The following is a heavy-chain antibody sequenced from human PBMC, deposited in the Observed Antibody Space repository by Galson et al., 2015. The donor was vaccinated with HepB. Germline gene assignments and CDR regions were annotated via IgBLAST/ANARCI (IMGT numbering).Heavy chain of an antibody. J-gene: IGHJ4*02. CDR1: GSTFTAYW. CDR2: IKQDGSET. Sequence: SLRLSCAASGSTFTAYWMNWVRRAPGKGLEWVANIKQDGSETHYVQSVKGRFSISRDNAKNSVFLEMNSLRAEDTAVCYCARGNYGGDWGQGTLVTVSS. CDR3: ARGNYGGD. D-gene: IGHD4-23*01. V-gene: IGHV3-7*03.